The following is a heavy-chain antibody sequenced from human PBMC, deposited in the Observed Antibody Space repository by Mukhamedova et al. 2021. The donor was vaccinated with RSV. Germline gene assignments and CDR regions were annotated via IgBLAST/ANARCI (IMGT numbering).Heavy chain of an antibody. V-gene: IGHV3-23*01. J-gene: IGHJ5*02. CDR2: GDIT. D-gene: IGHD3-10*01. CDR3: ANDKDGFDYGWFDP. Sequence: GDITYYAESVNGRFTISRDNSKSSFYLQMNSLRADDSAVYYCANDKDGFDYGWFDPWGQGALVTVSS.